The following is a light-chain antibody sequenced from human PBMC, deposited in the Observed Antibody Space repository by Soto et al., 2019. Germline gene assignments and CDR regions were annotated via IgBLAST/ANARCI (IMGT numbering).Light chain of an antibody. J-gene: IGLJ1*01. V-gene: IGLV2-14*01. Sequence: QSALTQPASVSGSPGQSITISCTGTSSDVGGYNYVSWYQQHPGIAPKLMIYEVSNRPSGVSNRFSGSKSGNTASLTISGLQAEDEADYYCSSYTRSSTQVFGTGTKLTVL. CDR2: EVS. CDR3: SSYTRSSTQV. CDR1: SSDVGGYNY.